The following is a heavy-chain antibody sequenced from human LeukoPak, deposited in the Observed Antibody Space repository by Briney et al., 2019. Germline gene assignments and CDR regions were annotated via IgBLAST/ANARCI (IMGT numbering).Heavy chain of an antibody. CDR2: ISGSGGST. V-gene: IGHV3-23*01. CDR1: GFTFSSYA. J-gene: IGHJ4*02. Sequence: GGSLRLSCAASGFTFSSYAMSWVRQAPGKGLEWVSAISGSGGSTYYADSVKGRFTISRDNSKNTLYLQMSSLRAEDTAVYYCAKDSTCSSTSCRKGFDYWGQGTLVTVSS. D-gene: IGHD2-2*01. CDR3: AKDSTCSSTSCRKGFDY.